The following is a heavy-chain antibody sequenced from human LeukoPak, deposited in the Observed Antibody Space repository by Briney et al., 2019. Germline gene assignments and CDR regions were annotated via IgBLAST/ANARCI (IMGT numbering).Heavy chain of an antibody. Sequence: PSETLSLTCTVSGGSISSYYWSWIRQPPGKGLEWIGYIYYSGSTNYNPSLKSRVTISVDTSKNQFSLKLSSVTAADTAVYYCARINCYDSSGYYTEPAFDIWGQGTMVTVSS. CDR1: GGSISSYY. CDR3: ARINCYDSSGYYTEPAFDI. CDR2: IYYSGST. V-gene: IGHV4-59*01. D-gene: IGHD3-22*01. J-gene: IGHJ3*02.